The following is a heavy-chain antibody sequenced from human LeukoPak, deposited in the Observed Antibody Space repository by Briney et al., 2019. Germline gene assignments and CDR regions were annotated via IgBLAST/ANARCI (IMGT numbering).Heavy chain of an antibody. Sequence: SETLSLTCAVSGGSISSSGYSWSWIRQPPGKGLEWIGYIHHTGSTYYNPSLKSRVTISADRSKNQFSLKLSSVTAADTAMYFCARTPTYCGGDCYYFGPWGQGTLVTVSS. CDR1: GGSISSSGYS. V-gene: IGHV4-30-2*01. CDR3: ARTPTYCGGDCYYFGP. J-gene: IGHJ5*02. CDR2: IHHTGST. D-gene: IGHD2-21*02.